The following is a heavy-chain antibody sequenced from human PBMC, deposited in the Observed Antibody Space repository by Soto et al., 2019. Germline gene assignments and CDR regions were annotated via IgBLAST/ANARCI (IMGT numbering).Heavy chain of an antibody. CDR2: ISAYNGNT. D-gene: IGHD5-12*01. CDR3: ARGEKMATKKEGLYLDY. V-gene: IGHV1-18*01. CDR1: GYTFTSYG. J-gene: IGHJ4*01. Sequence: ASVKVSCKASGYTFTSYGISWVRQAPGQGLEWMGWISAYNGNTNYAQKLQGRVTMTTDTSTSTAYMELRSLRSDDTAVYYCARGEKMATKKEGLYLDYWGHGTLVTVSS.